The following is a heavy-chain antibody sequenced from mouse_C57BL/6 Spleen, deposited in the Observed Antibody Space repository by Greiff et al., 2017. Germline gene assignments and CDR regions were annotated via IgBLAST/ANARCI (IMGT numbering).Heavy chain of an antibody. CDR2: ISYSGST. CDR1: GYSITSDY. J-gene: IGHJ1*03. V-gene: IGHV3-8*01. Sequence: VQLKESGPGLAKPSQTLSLTCSVTGYSITSDYWNWIRKFPGNKLEYMGYISYSGSTYYNPSLKSRISITRDTSKNQYYLQLNSVTTEDTATYYCARGVYYYGSSYGGYFDVWGTGTTVTVSS. CDR3: ARGVYYYGSSYGGYFDV. D-gene: IGHD1-1*01.